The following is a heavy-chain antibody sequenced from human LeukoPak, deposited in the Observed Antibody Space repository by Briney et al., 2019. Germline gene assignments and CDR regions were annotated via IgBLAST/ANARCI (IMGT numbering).Heavy chain of an antibody. J-gene: IGHJ5*01. CDR3: VRGGTYWTVS. CDR2: IKPDGIEK. CDR1: GFVFSASY. V-gene: IGHV3-7*01. Sequence: GGSLSLSCAASGFVFSASYMSWVRKAPGKGLEWVATIKPDGIEKYHVDSVSGRFTISRDNTNDSLFLQMNSLRVDDTAVYYCVRGGTYWTVSWGQGTLVNVS.